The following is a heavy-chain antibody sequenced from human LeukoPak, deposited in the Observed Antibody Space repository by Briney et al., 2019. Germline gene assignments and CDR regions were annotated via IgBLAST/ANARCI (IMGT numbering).Heavy chain of an antibody. V-gene: IGHV3-74*01. CDR2: FDTDGTTT. Sequence: GGSLRLSCVVSGFSVTSCCMHWVRQAPGKEPVWVSRFDTDGTTTTYANSVKGRFTISRDNAKNTLYLQMNSLRTEDTAVYYCARRGDGYGGMTARYFQHWGQGTLVTVSS. CDR3: ARRGDGYGGMTARYFQH. CDR1: GFSVTSCC. D-gene: IGHD4-23*01. J-gene: IGHJ1*01.